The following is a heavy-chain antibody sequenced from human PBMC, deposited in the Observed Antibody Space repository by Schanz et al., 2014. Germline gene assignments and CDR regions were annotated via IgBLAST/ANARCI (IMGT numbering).Heavy chain of an antibody. V-gene: IGHV4-61*02. CDR2: VFPNGIT. CDR1: GGSIRSGTYY. J-gene: IGHJ2*01. CDR3: ARDATWRLDL. D-gene: IGHD5-12*01. Sequence: QVQLQESGPGLVKPSQTLSLTCTVSGGSIRSGTYYWSWIRQPAGKALEWVGRVFPNGITNYNPPLKSRVTISLVTSKSQFSRTLTSQTAADTAVYYCARDATWRLDLWGRGTLVTVSS.